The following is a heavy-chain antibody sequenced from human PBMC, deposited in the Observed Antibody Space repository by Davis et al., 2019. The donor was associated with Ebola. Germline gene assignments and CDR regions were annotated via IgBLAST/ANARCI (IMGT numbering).Heavy chain of an antibody. CDR3: TRVIDGDYDGN. CDR2: ISSSGSTI. Sequence: GESLKISCTASGFTFGDYAMSWVRQAPGKGLEWVSYISSSGSTIYYADSVKGRFTISRDNAKNTLYLQMNSLRVEDTAVYYCTRVIDGDYDGNWGQGTLVTVSS. V-gene: IGHV3-48*03. D-gene: IGHD4-17*01. J-gene: IGHJ4*02. CDR1: GFTFGDYA.